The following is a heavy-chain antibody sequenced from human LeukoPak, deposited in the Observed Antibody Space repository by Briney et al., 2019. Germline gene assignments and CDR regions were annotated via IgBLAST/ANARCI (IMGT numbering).Heavy chain of an antibody. J-gene: IGHJ4*02. Sequence: GGSLRLSCAASGFTVSSNYMSWVRQAPGKGLEWVSVIYSGGSTYYADSVKGGFTISRDNSKNTLYLQMNSLRAEDTAVYYCARGLKAHIDDSSGYYLDYWGQGTLVTVSS. CDR2: IYSGGST. V-gene: IGHV3-66*01. CDR1: GFTVSSNY. D-gene: IGHD3-22*01. CDR3: ARGLKAHIDDSSGYYLDY.